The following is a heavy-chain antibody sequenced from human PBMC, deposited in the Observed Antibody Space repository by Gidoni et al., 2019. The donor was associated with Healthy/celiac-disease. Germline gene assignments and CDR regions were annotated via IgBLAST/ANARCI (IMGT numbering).Heavy chain of an antibody. CDR3: AKDLRVRINWFDP. V-gene: IGHV3-30*02. CDR1: GFTFSYSG. Sequence: VQLVESGGGVVQPGGSLRLSCVASGFTFSYSGMHWVRQAPGRGLGWVAFIRYDGSEKYYADSVKGRFTISRDNSKNTLYLQMNSLRAEDTALYYCAKDLRVRINWFDPWGQGTLVTVSS. CDR2: IRYDGSEK. J-gene: IGHJ5*02.